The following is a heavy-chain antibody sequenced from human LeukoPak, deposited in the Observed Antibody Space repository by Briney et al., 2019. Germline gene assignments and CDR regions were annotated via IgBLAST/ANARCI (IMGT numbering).Heavy chain of an antibody. D-gene: IGHD6-19*01. CDR3: ARPAQYSSGWSNEYFQH. V-gene: IGHV1-69*13. Sequence: SVKVSCKASGGTFSSYAISWVRQAPGQGLEWMGGIIPIFGTANYAQKFQGRVTITADESTSTAYMELSSLRSEDTAVYYCARPAQYSSGWSNEYFQHWGQGTLVTVSS. J-gene: IGHJ1*01. CDR1: GGTFSSYA. CDR2: IIPIFGTA.